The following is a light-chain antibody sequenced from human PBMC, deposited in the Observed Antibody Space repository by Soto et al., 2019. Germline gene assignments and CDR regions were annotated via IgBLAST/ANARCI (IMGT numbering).Light chain of an antibody. CDR2: EVT. CDR3: TSFISRTSPIL. CDR1: ANDY. Sequence: QSALAQPASVSGSPGQSITISCSGSANDYVSWCQHHPGKAPRLLLYEVTHRPSGVSHRFSGSKSGNTASLTISGLQPEDEAHYYCTSFISRTSPILFGGGTQLTVL. V-gene: IGLV2-14*01. J-gene: IGLJ2*01.